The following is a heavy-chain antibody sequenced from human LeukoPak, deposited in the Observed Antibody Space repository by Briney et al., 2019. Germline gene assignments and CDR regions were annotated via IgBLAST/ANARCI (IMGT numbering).Heavy chain of an antibody. J-gene: IGHJ4*02. CDR1: GFTFSSYA. CDR2: ISYDGSNK. Sequence: GGSLRLSCAASGFTFSSYAMSWVRQAPGKGLEWVAVISYDGSNKYYADSVKGRFTISRDNSKNTLYLQMNSLRAEDTAVYYCAGGYSGYDSDYWGQGTLVTVSS. V-gene: IGHV3-30-3*01. CDR3: AGGYSGYDSDY. D-gene: IGHD5-12*01.